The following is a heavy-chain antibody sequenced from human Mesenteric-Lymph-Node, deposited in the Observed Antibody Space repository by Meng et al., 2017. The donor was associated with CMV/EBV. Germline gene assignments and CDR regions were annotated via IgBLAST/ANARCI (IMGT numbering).Heavy chain of an antibody. J-gene: IGHJ6*02. CDR3: ATDFWGAAGGNYYYYGMAV. Sequence: GESLKISCAASGFTFSDAWMTWVRQAPGKGLEWVGRIKSKSDGGATDYAAPVKDRFIISRDDSKDALLLQMNSLKTEETAVYYCATDFWGAAGGNYYYYGMAVWGQGATVTVSS. CDR2: IKSKSDGGAT. CDR1: GFTFSDAW. V-gene: IGHV3-15*05. D-gene: IGHD6-13*01.